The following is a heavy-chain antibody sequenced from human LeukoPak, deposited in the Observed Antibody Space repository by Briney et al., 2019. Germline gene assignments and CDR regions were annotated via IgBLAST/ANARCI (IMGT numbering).Heavy chain of an antibody. CDR3: ARHSSTIFWWFDP. V-gene: IGHV4-34*01. CDR1: GGSFSGYY. CDR2: INHSGST. D-gene: IGHD2-21*01. Sequence: SETLSLTCAVYGGSFSGYYWSWIRQPPGKGLEWIGEINHSGSTNYNPSLKSQVTISVDTSKNQFSLKLSSVTAADTAVYYCARHSSTIFWWFDPWGQGTLVTVSS. J-gene: IGHJ5*02.